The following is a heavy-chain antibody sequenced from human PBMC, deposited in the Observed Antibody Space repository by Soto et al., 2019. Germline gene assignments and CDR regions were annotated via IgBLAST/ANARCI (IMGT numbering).Heavy chain of an antibody. CDR1: GGSISSYY. Sequence: SETLSLTCTVSGGSISSYYWSWIRQPPGKGLEWIGEINHSGSTNYNPSLKSRVTISVDTSKNQFSLKLSSVTAADTAVYYCARVSGIYYYGMDVWGQGTTVT. CDR2: INHSGST. V-gene: IGHV4-34*01. CDR3: ARVSGIYYYGMDV. J-gene: IGHJ6*02. D-gene: IGHD3-10*01.